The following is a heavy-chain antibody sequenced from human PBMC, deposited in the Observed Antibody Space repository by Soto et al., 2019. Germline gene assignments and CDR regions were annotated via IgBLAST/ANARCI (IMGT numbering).Heavy chain of an antibody. Sequence: ASVKVSCKASGYTFTSYDMNWVRQATGQGLEWMGWMNPNSGNTGYAQKFQGRVTMTRNTSISTAYMELSSLRSEDTAVYYCARGGEAGYYYDSSGRRMDVWGQGTTVTVSS. CDR3: ARGGEAGYYYDSSGRRMDV. D-gene: IGHD3-22*01. V-gene: IGHV1-8*01. CDR1: GYTFTSYD. CDR2: MNPNSGNT. J-gene: IGHJ6*02.